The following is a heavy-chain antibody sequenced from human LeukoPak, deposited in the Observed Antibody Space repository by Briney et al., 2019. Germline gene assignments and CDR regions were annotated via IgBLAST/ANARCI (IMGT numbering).Heavy chain of an antibody. CDR2: IKQDGSRQ. CDR3: ARGRDRGVIAHDAFDI. CDR1: GFTFRRHW. J-gene: IGHJ3*02. Sequence: GGSLRLSCAASGFTFRRHWMSWVRQAPGKGLEWVAHIKQDGSRQYYVDSVKGRFTTSRDNAKSSQYLQMNSLRAEDTAVYYCARGRDRGVIAHDAFDIWGQGTMVTVSS. D-gene: IGHD3-10*01. V-gene: IGHV3-7*01.